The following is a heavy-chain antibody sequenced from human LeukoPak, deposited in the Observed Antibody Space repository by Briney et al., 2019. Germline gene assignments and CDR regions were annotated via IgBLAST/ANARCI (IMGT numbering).Heavy chain of an antibody. CDR3: AKNYGGNSNYYYGMDV. J-gene: IGHJ6*02. V-gene: IGHV3-30*18. CDR1: GFTFSSYG. Sequence: GGSLRLSCAASGFTFSSYGMHWVRQAPGKGLEWVAVISYDGSNKYYADSVKGRFTISRDNSKNTLYLQMNSLRAEDTAVYYCAKNYGGNSNYYYGMDVWGQGTTVTVSS. D-gene: IGHD4-23*01. CDR2: ISYDGSNK.